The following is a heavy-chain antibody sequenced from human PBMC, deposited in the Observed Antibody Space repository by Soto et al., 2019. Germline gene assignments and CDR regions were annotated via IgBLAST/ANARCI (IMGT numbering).Heavy chain of an antibody. Sequence: SETLSLTCTVSGRAISSSDHYWGWIRQSPGQGLQWLGTTYYSGRIDYNPSLKSRVTISVDTSKNHFSLKLGSVTAADTALYYCSRRAPEGFDPWGQGTLVTVSS. CDR3: SRRAPEGFDP. CDR2: TYYSGRI. V-gene: IGHV4-39*02. J-gene: IGHJ5*02. CDR1: GRAISSSDHY.